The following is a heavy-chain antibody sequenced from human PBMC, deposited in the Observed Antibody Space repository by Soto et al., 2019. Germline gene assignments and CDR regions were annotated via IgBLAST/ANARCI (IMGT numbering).Heavy chain of an antibody. J-gene: IGHJ4*02. CDR1: GESISSSNW. CDR2: XXXGXTX. D-gene: IGHD3-22*01. CDR3: TGPDESSGYNFDD. V-gene: IGHV4-4*02. Sequence: SETLSLTFAVSGESISSSNWWSSVRQPPXKGVEXRGEXXXGXTXXXNXXXXVRVTISVDKSKSQCSLKLSSVTAEDTAVYYCTGPDESSGYNFDDWGQGTLVTVSS.